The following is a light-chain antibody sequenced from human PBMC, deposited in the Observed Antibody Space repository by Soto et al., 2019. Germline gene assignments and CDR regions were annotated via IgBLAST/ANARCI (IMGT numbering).Light chain of an antibody. CDR2: DVS. CDR1: SSDVGGYNY. J-gene: IGLJ1*01. Sequence: QSALTQPASVSGSPGQSITISCTGTSSDVGGYNYVSWYQQHPPKGPKLMIYDVSNRPSGVSDRFSGSKSGNTASLTISGLQAEDEADYYCYSYTTSSTYVFGTGTKLTVL. CDR3: YSYTTSSTYV. V-gene: IGLV2-14*01.